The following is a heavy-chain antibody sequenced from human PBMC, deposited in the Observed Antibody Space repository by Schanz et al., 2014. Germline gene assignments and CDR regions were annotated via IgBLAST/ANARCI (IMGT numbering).Heavy chain of an antibody. CDR2: INWNGGDT. J-gene: IGHJ5*02. CDR3: ARGSSASLSRVWFDL. Sequence: EVLLLESGGRVERPGGSLRLSCAASGFIFDDYGMSWVRQVPGKGLEWVSGINWNGGDTSYADSVKGRFIISRDNAKISLYLEMNSLRAGDTAFYHCARGSSASLSRVWFDLWGQGTLVTVSS. D-gene: IGHD6-6*01. V-gene: IGHV3-20*01. CDR1: GFIFDDYG.